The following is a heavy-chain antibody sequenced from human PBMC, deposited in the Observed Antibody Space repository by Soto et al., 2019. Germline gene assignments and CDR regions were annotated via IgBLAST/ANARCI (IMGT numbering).Heavy chain of an antibody. CDR1: GFTFSSYA. CDR3: AKDLYGYGVFDY. J-gene: IGHJ4*02. D-gene: IGHD5-18*01. Sequence: GSLRLSCAASGFTFSSYAMSWVRQAPGKGPEWVSAISGSGGSTYYADSVKGRFTISRDNSKNTLYLQMNNLRAEDTAVYYCAKDLYGYGVFDYWGQGTLVTVSS. CDR2: ISGSGGST. V-gene: IGHV3-23*01.